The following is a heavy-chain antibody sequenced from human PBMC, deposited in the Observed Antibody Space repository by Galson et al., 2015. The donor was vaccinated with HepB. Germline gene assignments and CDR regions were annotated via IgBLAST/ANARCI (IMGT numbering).Heavy chain of an antibody. CDR2: INPNSGGT. D-gene: IGHD2-15*01. V-gene: IGHV1-2*04. Sequence: SVKVSCKASGYTFTDYFMHWVRQAPGQGLEWMGWINPNSGGTNYAQKFQGWVTMTRDTSISTAYMELSRLRSDDTAVYYCATEGYCSGGSCTALDYWGQGTLVTVSS. CDR3: ATEGYCSGGSCTALDY. CDR1: GYTFTDYF. J-gene: IGHJ4*02.